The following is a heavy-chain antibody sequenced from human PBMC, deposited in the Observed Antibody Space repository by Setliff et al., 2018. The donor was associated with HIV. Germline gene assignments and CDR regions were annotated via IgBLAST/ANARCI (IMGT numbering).Heavy chain of an antibody. Sequence: GASVKVSCKASGYSFSSHPIHWVRQAPGQRPEWMGWIKTDNGDTQYSQKFRDRVTITRDTSADTVYMELSSLRSEDTAVYYCARDRCNGIKCYLYNWFDPWGQGTLVTVSS. J-gene: IGHJ5*02. CDR1: GYSFSSHP. CDR3: ARDRCNGIKCYLYNWFDP. V-gene: IGHV1-3*04. D-gene: IGHD2-15*01. CDR2: IKTDNGDT.